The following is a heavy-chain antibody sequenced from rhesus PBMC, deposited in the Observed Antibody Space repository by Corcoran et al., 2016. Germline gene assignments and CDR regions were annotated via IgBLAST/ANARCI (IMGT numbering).Heavy chain of an antibody. CDR1: GGSLRGGSY. CDR2: IYGNSAST. Sequence: QVQLQESGPGLVKPSETLSLTCAVSGGSLRGGSYWGWIRQHPGKGLEWLGNIYGNSASTYYNPTLKSRVTISKDTSKNQFSLKLSSVTAADTAVYYCARACSGGVCYLDYWGQGVLVTVSS. V-gene: IGHV4S7*01. J-gene: IGHJ4*01. D-gene: IGHD2-39*02. CDR3: ARACSGGVCYLDY.